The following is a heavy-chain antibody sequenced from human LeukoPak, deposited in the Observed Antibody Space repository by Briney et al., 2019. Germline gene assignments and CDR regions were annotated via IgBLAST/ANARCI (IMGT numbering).Heavy chain of an antibody. Sequence: GGSLRLSCAASGFTFSSYSMNWVRQAPGKGLEWVSYISSSSSTIYYADSVKGRFTISRDNAKNSLYLQMNGLRAEDTAVYYCARDVPTIVGALDYWGQGTLVTVSS. D-gene: IGHD1-26*01. CDR2: ISSSSSTI. CDR3: ARDVPTIVGALDY. CDR1: GFTFSSYS. V-gene: IGHV3-48*04. J-gene: IGHJ4*02.